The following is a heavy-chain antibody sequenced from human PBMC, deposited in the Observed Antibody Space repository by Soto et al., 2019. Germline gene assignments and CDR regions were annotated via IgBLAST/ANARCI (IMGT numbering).Heavy chain of an antibody. D-gene: IGHD2-2*02. CDR3: ARNRCSSTSCYSFRDNWFDP. Sequence: SVKVSCKASGGTFSSYAISWVRQAPGQGLEWMGGIIPIFGTANHAQKFQGRVTITADESTSTAYMELSSLRSEDTAVYYCARNRCSSTSCYSFRDNWFDPWG. CDR2: IIPIFGTA. J-gene: IGHJ5*02. CDR1: GGTFSSYA. V-gene: IGHV1-69*13.